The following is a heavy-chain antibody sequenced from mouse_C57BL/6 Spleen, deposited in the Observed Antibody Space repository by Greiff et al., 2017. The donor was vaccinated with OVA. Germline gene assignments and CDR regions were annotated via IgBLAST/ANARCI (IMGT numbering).Heavy chain of an antibody. V-gene: IGHV1-15*01. CDR1: GYTFTDYE. CDR2: IDPETGGT. J-gene: IGHJ1*03. D-gene: IGHD1-1*01. CDR3: TRQGAYYYGSSYGGYFDV. Sequence: QVQLQQSGAELVRPGASVTLSCKASGYTFTDYEMHWVKQTPVHGLEWIGAIDPETGGTAYNQKFKGKAILTADKSSSTAYMELRSLTSEDSAVYYCTRQGAYYYGSSYGGYFDVWGTGTTVTVSS.